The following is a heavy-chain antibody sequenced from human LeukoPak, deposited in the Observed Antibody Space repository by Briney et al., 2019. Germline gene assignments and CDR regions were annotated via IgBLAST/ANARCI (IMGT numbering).Heavy chain of an antibody. CDR2: IYHSGST. D-gene: IGHD1-14*01. CDR3: ARHPDPYYFDY. Sequence: SETLSLTCAVSGYSISSGYYWGWIRPPPGKGREWIGSIYHSGSTYYNPSLKSRVTISVDTSKNQFSLKLSSVTAADTAAYYCARHPDPYYFDYWGQGTLVTVSS. CDR1: GYSISSGYY. V-gene: IGHV4-38-2*01. J-gene: IGHJ4*02.